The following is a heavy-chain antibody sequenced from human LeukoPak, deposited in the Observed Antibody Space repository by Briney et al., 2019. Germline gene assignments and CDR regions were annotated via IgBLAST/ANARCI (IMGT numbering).Heavy chain of an antibody. V-gene: IGHV4-59*12. CDR3: ASGKYYYDDSASVNRASRTAFHI. Sequence: SETLSLTCSVSGDSTAGYFWGWIRQSPGRAPEWLAYVYRSGQSDYNSSLRGRVTVSLDRSKTQVSLRLRSLTAADTAVYYCASGKYYYDDSASVNRASRTAFHIWAQGTMVLVSS. CDR2: VYRSGQS. J-gene: IGHJ3*02. CDR1: GDSTAGYF. D-gene: IGHD3-22*01.